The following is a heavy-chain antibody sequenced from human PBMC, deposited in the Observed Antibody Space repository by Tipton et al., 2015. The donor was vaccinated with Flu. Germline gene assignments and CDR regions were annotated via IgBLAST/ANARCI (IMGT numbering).Heavy chain of an antibody. D-gene: IGHD3-10*01. Sequence: LSLTCAASGFHFTSYSMNWVRQAPGKGLEWVSSISSSLKYIYYAESVKGRFTSSRENANNSLFLKMNSLRAEDTAIYYCVRDRDWAPYYLDSWGQGTLVTDSS. J-gene: IGHJ4*02. CDR2: ISSSLKYI. V-gene: IGHV3-21*06. CDR3: VRDRDWAPYYLDS. CDR1: GFHFTSYS.